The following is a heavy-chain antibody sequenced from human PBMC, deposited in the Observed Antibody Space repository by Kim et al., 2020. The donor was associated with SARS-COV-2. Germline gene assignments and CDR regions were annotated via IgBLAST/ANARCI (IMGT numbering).Heavy chain of an antibody. D-gene: IGHD5-18*01. Sequence: SETLSLTCTVSGGSISSSSYYWGWIRQPPGKGLEWIGSIYYSGSTYYNPSLKSRVTISVDTSKNQFSLKLSSVTAADTAVYYCARHEGYSYGPDGHVDYWGQGTLVTVSS. CDR3: ARHEGYSYGPDGHVDY. CDR1: GGSISSSSYY. CDR2: IYYSGST. V-gene: IGHV4-39*01. J-gene: IGHJ4*02.